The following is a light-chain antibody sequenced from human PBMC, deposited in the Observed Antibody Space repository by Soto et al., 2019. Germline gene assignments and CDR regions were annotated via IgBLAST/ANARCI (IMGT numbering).Light chain of an antibody. Sequence: IVMTQFPLSLPVTPGEPASISCRSSQSLLHSNGYNYLDWYLQKPGQSPQLLIYLGSDRASGVPDRFSGSGSGTYFTLRIRRVEAEDVGVYYCMQALQIPPTFGQGTRLEIK. CDR3: MQALQIPPT. CDR2: LGS. V-gene: IGKV2-28*01. J-gene: IGKJ5*01. CDR1: QSLLHSNGYNY.